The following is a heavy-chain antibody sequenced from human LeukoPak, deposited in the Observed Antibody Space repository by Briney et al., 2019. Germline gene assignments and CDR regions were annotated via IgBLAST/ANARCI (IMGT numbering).Heavy chain of an antibody. CDR2: IRSKAYGGTT. V-gene: IGHV3-49*04. CDR3: TRDPERYSSPWDWFDP. J-gene: IGHJ5*02. D-gene: IGHD6-19*01. Sequence: PGRSLRLSCTASGFTFGDYAMSWVRQAPGKGLEWVGFIRSKAYGGTTEYAVSVKGRITISRDDSKSIAYLQMNSLKTEDTAVYYCTRDPERYSSPWDWFDPWGQGTLVTVSS. CDR1: GFTFGDYA.